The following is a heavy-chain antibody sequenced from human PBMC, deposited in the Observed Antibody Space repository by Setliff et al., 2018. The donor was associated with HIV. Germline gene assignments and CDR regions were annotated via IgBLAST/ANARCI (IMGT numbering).Heavy chain of an antibody. Sequence: GESLKISCKTSGYEFYGWWIGWVRQKPGKGLEWMGIIYPDDSNTRYSPSFRGQVTISADMSISTAYLQWSSPQASDTAMYYCVRYSGSSYKSNWFDPWGQGTRVTVSS. CDR3: VRYSGSSYKSNWFDP. CDR2: IYPDDSNT. V-gene: IGHV5-51*01. D-gene: IGHD1-26*01. J-gene: IGHJ5*02. CDR1: GYEFYGWW.